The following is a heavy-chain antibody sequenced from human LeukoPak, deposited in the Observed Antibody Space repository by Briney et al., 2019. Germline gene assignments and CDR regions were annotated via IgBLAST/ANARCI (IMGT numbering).Heavy chain of an antibody. J-gene: IGHJ4*02. D-gene: IGHD5-18*01. CDR2: ISGSGGST. V-gene: IGHV3-23*01. CDR3: AKGDRGRNTVMAYFDY. Sequence: GGSLRLSCVASGFTFTTYSMNWVRQAPGKGLEWVSVISGSGGSTYYADSVEGRFTISRDNSKNTLYLQMNSLRAEDTAVYYCAKGDRGRNTVMAYFDYWGQGTLVTVSS. CDR1: GFTFTTYS.